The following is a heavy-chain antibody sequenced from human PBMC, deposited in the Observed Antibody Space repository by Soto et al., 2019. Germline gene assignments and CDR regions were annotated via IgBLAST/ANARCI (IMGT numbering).Heavy chain of an antibody. Sequence: SETLSLTCTVSGGSISSGGYYWSWIRQHPGKGLEWIGYIYYSGSTYYNPSLKSRVTISVDTSKNQFSLKLSSVTAADTAVYYCARDSPGYYDSSGYYLGAFDIWGQGTMVTVSS. J-gene: IGHJ3*02. V-gene: IGHV4-31*03. CDR3: ARDSPGYYDSSGYYLGAFDI. CDR2: IYYSGST. D-gene: IGHD3-22*01. CDR1: GGSISSGGYY.